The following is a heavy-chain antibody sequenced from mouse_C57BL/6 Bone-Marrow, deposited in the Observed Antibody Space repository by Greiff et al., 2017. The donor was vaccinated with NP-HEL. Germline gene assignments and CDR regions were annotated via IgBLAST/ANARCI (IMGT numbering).Heavy chain of an antibody. V-gene: IGHV5-9-1*02. CDR3: RREDGYLAY. D-gene: IGHD2-3*01. Sequence: EVQLVESGAGLVKPGGSLKLSCAASGFTFSSYAMSWVRQTPEKRLEWVAYISSGGDYIYYADPVKGRLTISRDNAMNTLYLQMSILKDEDTAMYYCRREDGYLAYWGQGKLVTVSA. CDR2: ISSGGDYI. CDR1: GFTFSSYA. J-gene: IGHJ3*01.